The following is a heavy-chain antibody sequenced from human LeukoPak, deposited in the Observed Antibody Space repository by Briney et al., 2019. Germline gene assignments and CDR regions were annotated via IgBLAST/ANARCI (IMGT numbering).Heavy chain of an antibody. CDR2: IYYSGST. Sequence: PSETLSLTCTVSGGSISSYYWSWIRQPPGKGLEWIGYIYYSGSTNYNPSLKSRVTISVDTSKNQFSLKLSSVTAADTAVYYCAGVPGRYYDSSGYSTLPEDYYFDYWGQGTLVTVSS. V-gene: IGHV4-59*01. J-gene: IGHJ4*02. CDR3: AGVPGRYYDSSGYSTLPEDYYFDY. D-gene: IGHD3-22*01. CDR1: GGSISSYY.